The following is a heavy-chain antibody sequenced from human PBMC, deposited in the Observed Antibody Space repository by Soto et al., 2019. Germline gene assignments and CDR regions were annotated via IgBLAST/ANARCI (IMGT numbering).Heavy chain of an antibody. V-gene: IGHV3-48*03. CDR3: ASGGITMADY. J-gene: IGHJ4*01. CDR2: ISSSGSTI. Sequence: PGGSLRLSCAPSGFTFSSYEMNWVRQAPGKGLEWVSYISSSGSTIYYADYVKGRFTISRDNAKNSLYLQMNSLRAEDTAVYYCASGGITMADYCGRGTLVTDSS. CDR1: GFTFSSYE. D-gene: IGHD3-10*01.